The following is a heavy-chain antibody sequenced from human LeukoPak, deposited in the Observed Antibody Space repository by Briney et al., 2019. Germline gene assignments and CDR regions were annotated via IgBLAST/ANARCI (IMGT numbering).Heavy chain of an antibody. D-gene: IGHD3-22*01. V-gene: IGHV3-30*03. CDR3: ARDYYDSSGSSWFDP. CDR2: ISYDGSNK. J-gene: IGHJ5*02. Sequence: GGSLRLSCAASGFTFSSYGMHWVRQAPGKGLEWVAVISYDGSNKYYADSVKGRFTISRDNAKNSLYVQMNSLRAEDTAVYYCARDYYDSSGSSWFDPWGQGTLVTVSS. CDR1: GFTFSSYG.